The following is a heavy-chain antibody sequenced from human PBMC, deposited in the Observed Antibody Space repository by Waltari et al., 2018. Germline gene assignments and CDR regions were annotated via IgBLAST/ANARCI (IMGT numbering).Heavy chain of an antibody. Sequence: EVQLVESGGGLVKPVGSLRLSCAASGFTFNNAWMHWFRRAPGKGLEWVVRIENKTEGGRTDYASVVKGRFTISRDDSENTLYLQMNSLKTEDTAVYYCTRGRALFDYWGQGTLVTVSS. V-gene: IGHV3-15*07. CDR2: IENKTEGGRT. CDR1: GFTFNNAW. J-gene: IGHJ4*02. CDR3: TRGRALFDY.